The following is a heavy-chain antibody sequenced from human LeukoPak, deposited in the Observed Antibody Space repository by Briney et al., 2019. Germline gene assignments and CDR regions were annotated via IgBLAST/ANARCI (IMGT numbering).Heavy chain of an antibody. Sequence: PSQTLSLTCAVSGGSISSGGYSWSWIRQPPGKGLEWVGYIYYSGGTNYNPSLKSRVTISVDTSKNQFSLRLTSVTAADTAVYYCAKRVADPSGEAFDIGGEGTMVTVPS. CDR3: AKRVADPSGEAFDI. V-gene: IGHV4-30-4*07. CDR2: IYYSGGT. J-gene: IGHJ3*02. CDR1: GGSISSGGYS. D-gene: IGHD3-16*01.